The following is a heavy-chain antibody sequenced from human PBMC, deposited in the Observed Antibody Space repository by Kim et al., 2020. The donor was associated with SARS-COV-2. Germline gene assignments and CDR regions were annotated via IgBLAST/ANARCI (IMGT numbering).Heavy chain of an antibody. CDR2: ISSSGSTI. D-gene: IGHD3-22*01. CDR1: GFTFSSYE. J-gene: IGHJ4*02. Sequence: GGSLRLSCAASGFTFSSYEMNWVRQAPGKGLEWVSYISSSGSTIYYADSVKGRFTISRDNAKNSLYLQMNSLRAEDTAVYYCAGSGYYYGFDYWGQGTLVTVSS. CDR3: AGSGYYYGFDY. V-gene: IGHV3-48*03.